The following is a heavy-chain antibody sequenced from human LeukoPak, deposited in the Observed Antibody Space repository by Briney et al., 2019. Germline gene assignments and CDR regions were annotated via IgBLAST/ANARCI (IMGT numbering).Heavy chain of an antibody. V-gene: IGHV1-18*01. CDR2: ISAYNGDT. D-gene: IGHD3-22*01. J-gene: IGHJ4*02. CDR1: GYTFSSYG. CDR3: ARDQGYYDSSGPDY. Sequence: ASVKVSCKASGYTFSSYGISWVRQAPGQGLEWMGWISAYNGDTNYAQKVQGRVTVTTDTSTSTAYMELRSLRSDDTAVYYCARDQGYYDSSGPDYWGQGTLVTVSS.